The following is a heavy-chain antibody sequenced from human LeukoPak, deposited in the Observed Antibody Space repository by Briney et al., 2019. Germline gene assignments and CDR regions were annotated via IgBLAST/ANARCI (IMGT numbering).Heavy chain of an antibody. Sequence: ASVKVSCKASGYTFTSYGISWVRQAPGQGLEWMGWISAYNGNTNYAQKLQGRVTMTTDTSTSTAYMELRSLRSDDTAVYYCASPLKMGRYSSMPDAFDIWGQGTMVTVSS. D-gene: IGHD6-13*01. V-gene: IGHV1-18*01. CDR1: GYTFTSYG. CDR2: ISAYNGNT. CDR3: ASPLKMGRYSSMPDAFDI. J-gene: IGHJ3*02.